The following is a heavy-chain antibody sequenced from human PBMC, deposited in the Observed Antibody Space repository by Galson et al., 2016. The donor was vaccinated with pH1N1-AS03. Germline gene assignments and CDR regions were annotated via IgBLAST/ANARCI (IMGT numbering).Heavy chain of an antibody. J-gene: IGHJ4*02. D-gene: IGHD3-10*01. CDR2: IIIGRGLPP. V-gene: IGHV4-34*12. Sequence: SETLSLTCTVSRGSFGGAYWTWIRQPPGKGLEWIGEIIIGRGLPPTYTPSLKRRVTISIDTSRGELPLKLRSVTAADTGVYYCARRPTGIAYWGQGVQVTVSS. CDR3: ARRPTGIAY. CDR1: RGSFGGAY.